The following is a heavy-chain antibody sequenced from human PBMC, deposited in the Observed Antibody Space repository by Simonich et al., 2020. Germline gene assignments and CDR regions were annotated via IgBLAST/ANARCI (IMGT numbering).Heavy chain of an antibody. CDR2: INHSGRT. CDR1: GGSFSGYD. CDR3: ARHRLVDGTTGTTGVDYYYGMDV. D-gene: IGHD1-1*01. V-gene: IGHV4-34*01. Sequence: QVQLQQWGAGLLKPSETLSLTCAVYGGSFSGYDWSWTSQPPGKGLEWIGEINHSGRTTYTPPLRSRVAISVYTSKNQFSLKRSAVTAADTAVYYCARHRLVDGTTGTTGVDYYYGMDVWGQGTTVTVSS. J-gene: IGHJ6*02.